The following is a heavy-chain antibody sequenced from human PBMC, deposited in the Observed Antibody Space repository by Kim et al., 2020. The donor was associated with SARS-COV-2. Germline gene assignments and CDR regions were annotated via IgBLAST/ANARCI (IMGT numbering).Heavy chain of an antibody. V-gene: IGHV4-34*01. CDR2: INHSGST. J-gene: IGHJ6*02. D-gene: IGHD3-10*01. CDR1: GGSFSGYY. CDR3: ARGQLWFGELLGDYYYYGMDV. Sequence: SETLSLTCAVYGGSFSGYYWSWIRQPPGKGLEWIGEINHSGSTNYNPSLKSRVTISVDTSKNQFSLKLSSVTAADTAVYYCARGQLWFGELLGDYYYYGMDVWGQGTTVTVSS.